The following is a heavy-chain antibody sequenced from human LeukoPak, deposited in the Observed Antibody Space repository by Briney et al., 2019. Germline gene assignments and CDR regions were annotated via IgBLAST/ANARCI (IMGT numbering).Heavy chain of an antibody. CDR2: ISGSGGST. CDR3: ARDGQTMVADYGMDV. J-gene: IGHJ6*02. CDR1: GFTFSSYA. Sequence: GGSLRLSSAASGFTFSSYAMSGVRQAPGKGLEWGSAISGSGGSTYYADSVKGRFTISRDNSKNMLYLQMNSLRAEDTAGYYWARDGQTMVADYGMDVRGQGNTVTVSS. D-gene: IGHD3-10*01. V-gene: IGHV3-23*01.